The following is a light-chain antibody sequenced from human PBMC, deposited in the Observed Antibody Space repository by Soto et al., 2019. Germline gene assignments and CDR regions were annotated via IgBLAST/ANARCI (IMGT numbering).Light chain of an antibody. J-gene: IGKJ1*01. CDR3: QQYGNSPQT. Sequence: EIVLTQSPGTLSLSPGERDTLSCRASQSVKSSYLAWYQHKPGQAPRLLIYGASTRATGIPDRFSGSGSGTDFTLTIARLEPGDFAVYYCQQYGNSPQTFGQGTKVDIK. CDR1: QSVKSSY. V-gene: IGKV3-20*01. CDR2: GAS.